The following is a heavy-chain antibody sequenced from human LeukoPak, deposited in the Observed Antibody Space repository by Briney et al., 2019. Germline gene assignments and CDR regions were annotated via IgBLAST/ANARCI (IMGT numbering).Heavy chain of an antibody. CDR3: ARSRSSSWLRYWFDP. Sequence: ASVKVSCKASGYTFTGYYMHWVRQAPGQGLEWMGWINRNSGGTNYAQKFQGRVTMTRDTSISTAYMELSSLRSEDTDVYYCARSRSSSWLRYWFDPWGQGTLVTVSS. D-gene: IGHD6-13*01. CDR1: GYTFTGYY. CDR2: INRNSGGT. V-gene: IGHV1-2*02. J-gene: IGHJ5*02.